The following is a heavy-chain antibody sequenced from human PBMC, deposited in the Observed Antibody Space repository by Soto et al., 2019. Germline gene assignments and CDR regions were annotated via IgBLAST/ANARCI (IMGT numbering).Heavy chain of an antibody. V-gene: IGHV4-30-2*01. CDR1: GGSISSGGYS. D-gene: IGHD4-17*01. CDR3: ARGMTTVTTFDY. J-gene: IGHJ4*02. CDR2: IYHSGST. Sequence: QLQLQESGSGLVKPSQTLSLTCAVSGGSISSGGYSWSWIRQPPGKGLECIGYIYHSGSTYYNPSLKRRVTISVDTSKNQFSRKLSSVTAADTAVYYCARGMTTVTTFDYWGQGTLVTVSS.